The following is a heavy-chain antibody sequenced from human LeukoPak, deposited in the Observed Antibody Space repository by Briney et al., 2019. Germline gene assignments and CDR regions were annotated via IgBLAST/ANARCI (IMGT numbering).Heavy chain of an antibody. CDR3: ACSVTTQFQGDY. CDR2: MNPNSGNT. V-gene: IGHV1-8*01. CDR1: GYTFVGYD. D-gene: IGHD4-17*01. J-gene: IGHJ4*02. Sequence: GASVKVSCKASGYTFVGYDINWMRQATGQGLEWMGWMNPNSGNTGYAQKFQGRVTITRDTSASTAYMELSSLRSEDTAVYYCACSVTTQFQGDYWGQGTLVTFSS.